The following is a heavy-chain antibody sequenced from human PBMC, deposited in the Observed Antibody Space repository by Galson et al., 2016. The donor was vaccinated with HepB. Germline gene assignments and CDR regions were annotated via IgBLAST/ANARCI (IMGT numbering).Heavy chain of an antibody. CDR3: ATAIVVAGKYYYYYMDV. V-gene: IGHV4-39*01. CDR2: FYTIDNT. Sequence: SETLSLTCIVSGGSISSVYYWGWLRQPPGRGLEWIGSFYTIDNTYKNPSLTSRATISVNTYKNQFPRRMYTVTDADTGLYYCATAIVVAGKYYYYYMDVWGIGTTVTVSS. D-gene: IGHD6-19*01. J-gene: IGHJ6*03. CDR1: GGSISSVYY.